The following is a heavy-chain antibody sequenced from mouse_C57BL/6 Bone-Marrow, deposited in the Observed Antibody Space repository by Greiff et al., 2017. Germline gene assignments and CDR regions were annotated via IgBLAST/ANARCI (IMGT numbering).Heavy chain of an antibody. J-gene: IGHJ1*03. V-gene: IGHV1-55*01. D-gene: IGHD2-5*01. CDR3: ARPYYSNYWYFDV. CDR1: GYTFTSYW. Sequence: QVQLQQPGAELVKPGASVKMSCKASGYTFTSYWITWVKQRPGQGLEWIGDIYPGSGSTNYNEKFKSKATLSVDTSTSTAYMQLSSLTSEDSAVYYYARPYYSNYWYFDVWGTGTTVTVSS. CDR2: IYPGSGST.